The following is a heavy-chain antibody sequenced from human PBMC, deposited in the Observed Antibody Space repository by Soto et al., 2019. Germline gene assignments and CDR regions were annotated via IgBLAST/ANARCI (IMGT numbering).Heavy chain of an antibody. CDR3: ARAGRITMVRGVIYYYGMDV. Sequence: GASVKVSCKASGGTFSSYAISWVRQAPGQGLEWMGGIIPIFGTANYAQKFQGRVTITADESTSTAYMELSSLRSEDTAVYYCARAGRITMVRGVIYYYGMDVWGQGTTVTVSS. J-gene: IGHJ6*02. V-gene: IGHV1-69*13. D-gene: IGHD3-10*01. CDR2: IIPIFGTA. CDR1: GGTFSSYA.